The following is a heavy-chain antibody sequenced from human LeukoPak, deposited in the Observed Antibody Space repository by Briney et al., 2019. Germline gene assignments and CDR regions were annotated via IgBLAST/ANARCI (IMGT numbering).Heavy chain of an antibody. CDR2: ITSSDNTI. D-gene: IGHD5-18*01. CDR3: ARGMGYSYGHPQGAFDI. V-gene: IGHV3-11*01. J-gene: IGHJ3*02. CDR1: GFIFSDYS. Sequence: GGSLRLSCAASGFIFSDYSMSWMRQAPGKGLEWVSYITSSDNTIYYADSVKGRFTISRDNTKNSLYLQMNSLRAEDTAVYYCARGMGYSYGHPQGAFDIWGQGTMVTVSS.